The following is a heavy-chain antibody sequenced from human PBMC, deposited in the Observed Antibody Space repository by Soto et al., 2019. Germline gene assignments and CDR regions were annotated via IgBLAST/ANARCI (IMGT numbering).Heavy chain of an antibody. D-gene: IGHD3-10*01. CDR3: ARLMVRGVRYFDY. J-gene: IGHJ4*02. CDR1: GGSISSSSYY. CDR2: IYYSGST. Sequence: KASETLSLTCTVSGGSISSSSYYWGWIRQPPGKGLEWIGSIYYSGSTYYNPSLKSRVTISVDTSKNQFSLKLSSVTAADTAVYYCARLMVRGVRYFDYWGQGTLVTSPQ. V-gene: IGHV4-39*01.